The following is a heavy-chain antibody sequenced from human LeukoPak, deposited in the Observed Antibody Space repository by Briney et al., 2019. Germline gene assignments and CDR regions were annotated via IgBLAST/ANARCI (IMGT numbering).Heavy chain of an antibody. CDR2: ISHDGSNK. V-gene: IGHV3-30-3*01. CDR3: ARAPGSSSSWSYFDF. J-gene: IGHJ4*02. D-gene: IGHD6-13*01. CDR1: GFTFSSYA. Sequence: GSLRLSCAASGFTFSSYAMHWVRQAPGKGLEWVAVISHDGSNKNYADSVKGRFTISRDNSKNTLHLQMNSLRAEDTAVYYCARAPGSSSSWSYFDFWGQGTLVTVSS.